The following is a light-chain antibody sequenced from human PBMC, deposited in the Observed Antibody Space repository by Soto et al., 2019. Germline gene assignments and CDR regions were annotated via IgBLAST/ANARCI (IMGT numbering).Light chain of an antibody. V-gene: IGKV3-20*01. CDR1: QSVSNRY. J-gene: IGKJ1*01. CDR3: QHYGISPGT. CDR2: GAS. Sequence: EIVLTQSPGTLSLSPWERATLSCWASQSVSNRYLAWYQQKPGQAPRLLIYGASSRATGIPDRFSGSGSGTDFTLTISRLEPEDFAVYYCQHYGISPGTFGQGTKVDIK.